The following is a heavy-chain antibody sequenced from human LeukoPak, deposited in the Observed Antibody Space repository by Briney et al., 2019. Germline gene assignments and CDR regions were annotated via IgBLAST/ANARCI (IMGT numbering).Heavy chain of an antibody. Sequence: GGSLRLSCAASGFTFSSYWMTWVRQAPGKGLEWVANIKQDGSEKYYVDSVKGRFIISRDNAKNSLYLQMNSLRAGDTAVYYCAAPLDYNDSSGSHQGGDWGQGTLVTVSS. D-gene: IGHD3-22*01. V-gene: IGHV3-7*03. CDR3: AAPLDYNDSSGSHQGGD. CDR2: IKQDGSEK. J-gene: IGHJ4*02. CDR1: GFTFSSYW.